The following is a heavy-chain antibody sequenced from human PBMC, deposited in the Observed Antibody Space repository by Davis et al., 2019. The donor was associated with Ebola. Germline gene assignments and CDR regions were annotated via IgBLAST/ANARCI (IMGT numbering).Heavy chain of an antibody. CDR3: ARGWLRGGMDV. CDR1: GDSVSSAG. J-gene: IGHJ6*04. CDR2: TYYKSKWYN. Sequence: HSQTLSLTCAISGDSVSSAGWNWIRQSPSRGLEWLGRTYYKSKWYNDYAVSVKSRITINPDTSKNQFSLQSNSVTPEDTALYYCARGWLRGGMDVWGEGTTVTVSS. D-gene: IGHD5-12*01. V-gene: IGHV6-1*01.